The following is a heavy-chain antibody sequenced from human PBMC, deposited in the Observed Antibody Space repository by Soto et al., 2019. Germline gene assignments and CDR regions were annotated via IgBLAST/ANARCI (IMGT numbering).Heavy chain of an antibody. CDR3: AIKRRDSSSWNTDF. V-gene: IGHV4-59*08. CDR1: GGSISSYY. J-gene: IGHJ4*02. Sequence: SETLSLTCTVSGGSISSYYWSWIRQPPGKGLEWIGYIYYSGSTNYNPSLKSRVTISVDTSKNQFSLKLSSVTAADTAVYYCAIKRRDSSSWNTDFWGQGILVTVSS. D-gene: IGHD6-13*01. CDR2: IYYSGST.